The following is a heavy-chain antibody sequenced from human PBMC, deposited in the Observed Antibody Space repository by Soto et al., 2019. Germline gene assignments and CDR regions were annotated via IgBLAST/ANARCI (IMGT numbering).Heavy chain of an antibody. V-gene: IGHV4-39*01. CDR1: GGSIISSSYY. D-gene: IGHD3-22*01. J-gene: IGHJ4*02. Sequence: SETLSLTCTVSGGSIISSSYYWVWIRQPPGKGLEWIGSIYYSGSTYYNPSLKSRVTISVDTSKNQFSLKLSSVTAADTAVYYCATYWGHDSRPFFFDYWGQGTLVTVSS. CDR2: IYYSGST. CDR3: ATYWGHDSRPFFFDY.